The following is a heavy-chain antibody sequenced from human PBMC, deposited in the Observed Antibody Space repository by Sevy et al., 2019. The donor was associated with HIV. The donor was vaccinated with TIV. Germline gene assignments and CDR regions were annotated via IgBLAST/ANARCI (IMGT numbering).Heavy chain of an antibody. CDR1: GFTFNVYD. CDR3: ATNTNYYDNSGRNPPHFQH. V-gene: IGHV3-48*02. Sequence: GGSLRLSCAASGFTFNVYDMNWVRQAPGKGLEWVSHITSSNSARYYADSVKGRFTISRDNAKNSLYLQMNSLRDEDTAVYYCATNTNYYDNSGRNPPHFQHWGQGTLVTVSS. J-gene: IGHJ1*01. D-gene: IGHD3-22*01. CDR2: ITSSNSAR.